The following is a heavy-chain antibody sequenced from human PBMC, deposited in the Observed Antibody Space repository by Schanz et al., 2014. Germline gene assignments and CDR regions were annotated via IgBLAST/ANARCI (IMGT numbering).Heavy chain of an antibody. Sequence: VQLVDSGGGLVKPGGSLRLSCTASGFPFSDYFMAWIRQPPGRGLEWVSAMNESHSTIYYADSVRGRFTISRDNSKNTLYLQMNSLRAEDTAVYYCAKGRFGELSAFDIWGQGTMVTVSS. CDR1: GFPFSDYF. V-gene: IGHV3-23*04. D-gene: IGHD3-10*01. CDR3: AKGRFGELSAFDI. CDR2: MNESHSTI. J-gene: IGHJ3*02.